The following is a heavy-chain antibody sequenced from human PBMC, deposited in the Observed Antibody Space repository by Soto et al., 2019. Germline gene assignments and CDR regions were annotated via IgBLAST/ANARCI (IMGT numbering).Heavy chain of an antibody. J-gene: IGHJ4*02. CDR3: ARRPYSSGWETYYFDY. V-gene: IGHV5-51*01. Sequence: PGESLKISCKGSGYSFTSYWIGWVRQMPGKGLEWMGIIYPGDSDTRHSPSFQGQVTISADKSISTAYLQWSSLKASDTAMYYCARRPYSSGWETYYFDYWGQGTLVTVSS. CDR1: GYSFTSYW. CDR2: IYPGDSDT. D-gene: IGHD6-19*01.